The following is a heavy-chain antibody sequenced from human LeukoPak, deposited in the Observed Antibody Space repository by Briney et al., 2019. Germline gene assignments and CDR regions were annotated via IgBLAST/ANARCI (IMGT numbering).Heavy chain of an antibody. Sequence: SETLSLTCTVSGVSISSGGYYWSWIRQHPGKGLEWIGYIYYSGSTYYNPSLKSRVTISVDTSKNQFSLKLSSVTAADTAVYYCAREGGHVYYFDYWGQGTLVTVSS. CDR2: IYYSGST. CDR3: AREGGHVYYFDY. CDR1: GVSISSGGYY. V-gene: IGHV4-31*03. D-gene: IGHD3-16*01. J-gene: IGHJ4*02.